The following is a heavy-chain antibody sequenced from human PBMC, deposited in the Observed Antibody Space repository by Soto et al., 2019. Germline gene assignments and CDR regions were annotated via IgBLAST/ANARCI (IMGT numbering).Heavy chain of an antibody. Sequence: PGGSLRLSCAVSGITFGDYSINWVRQAPGKGLEWITGISGGTDTTYYADSVKGRFTISRDNSKNTVYLQMNSLRAEDTALYYCATVLSAAFDIRGRGTMVTVSS. CDR2: ISGGTDTT. CDR1: GITFGDYS. V-gene: IGHV3-23*01. J-gene: IGHJ3*02. CDR3: ATVLSAAFDI.